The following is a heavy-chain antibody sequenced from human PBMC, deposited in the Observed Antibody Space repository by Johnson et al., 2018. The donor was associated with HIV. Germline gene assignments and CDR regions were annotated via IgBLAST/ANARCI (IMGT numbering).Heavy chain of an antibody. CDR1: GFTFSSYG. CDR2: IRYDGSNK. Sequence: SGGGVVQPGGSLRRSCAASGFTFSSYGMHWVRQALGKGLEWVASIRYDGSNKYYADAVKGRFTISRDNSKHTLYLQMNSLRAEDTAVYYCPVDTEAFDIWGQGTMVTVSS. CDR3: PVDTEAFDI. V-gene: IGHV3-30*02. D-gene: IGHD1-14*01. J-gene: IGHJ3*02.